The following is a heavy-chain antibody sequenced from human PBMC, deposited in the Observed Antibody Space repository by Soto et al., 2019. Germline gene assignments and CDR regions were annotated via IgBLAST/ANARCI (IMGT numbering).Heavy chain of an antibody. J-gene: IGHJ5*02. Sequence: PSETLSLTCTVSGGSISSYYWSWIRQPPGKGLEWIGYIYYSGGTNYNPSLKSRVTISVDTSKNHFSLKLSSVTAADTAVYYCARSSIAARRWFDPWGQGTLVTVSS. V-gene: IGHV4-59*01. CDR3: ARSSIAARRWFDP. CDR2: IYYSGGT. CDR1: GGSISSYY. D-gene: IGHD6-6*01.